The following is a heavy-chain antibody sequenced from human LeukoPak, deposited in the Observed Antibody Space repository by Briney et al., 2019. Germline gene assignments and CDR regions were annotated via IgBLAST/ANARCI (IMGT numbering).Heavy chain of an antibody. V-gene: IGHV4-59*01. CDR1: GGSISSYY. J-gene: IGHJ4*02. D-gene: IGHD2-15*01. CDR3: ARIHRYCSGGACYVLDN. CDR2: VYYSGSA. Sequence: SETLSLTCTVSGGSISSYYWSWIRQPPGRGLEWIGYVYYSGSANYNPSFKSRITISVDTSRNQFSLQLSSVTAADTAVYYCARIHRYCSGGACYVLDNWGQGTLVAVSS.